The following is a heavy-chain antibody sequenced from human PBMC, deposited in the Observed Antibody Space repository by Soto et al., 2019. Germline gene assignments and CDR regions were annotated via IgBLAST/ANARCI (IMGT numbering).Heavy chain of an antibody. D-gene: IGHD3-3*01. CDR3: ARDIDFGY. J-gene: IGHJ4*02. V-gene: IGHV1-46*03. CDR1: GYIFTSYY. Sequence: GASVKVSCKASGYIFTSYYLHWVRQAPGQGLEWMGIIIPSGGSTTYAQNFQGRVTMTRDRSTSTISLQLNSVTPEDTAVYYCARDIDFGYWGRGTQVTVSS. CDR2: IIPSGGST.